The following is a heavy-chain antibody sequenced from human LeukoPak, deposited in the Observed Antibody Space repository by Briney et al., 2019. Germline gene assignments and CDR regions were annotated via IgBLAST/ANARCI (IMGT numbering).Heavy chain of an antibody. Sequence: GSLKISCTGSGYSFTSYWIGWVRQMPGKGLEWMGIIYPGDSDTRYSPSFQGQVTISADKSISTAYLQWSSLKASDTAMYYCARQRYSYGLGGDYWGQGTLVTVSS. V-gene: IGHV5-51*01. J-gene: IGHJ4*02. CDR1: GYSFTSYW. CDR3: ARQRYSYGLGGDY. CDR2: IYPGDSDT. D-gene: IGHD5-18*01.